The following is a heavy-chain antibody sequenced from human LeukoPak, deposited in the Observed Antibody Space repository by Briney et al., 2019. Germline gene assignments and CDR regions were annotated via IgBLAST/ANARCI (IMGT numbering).Heavy chain of an antibody. CDR2: INHSGST. D-gene: IGHD2-2*01. CDR3: ARGPCSTSCHRSWYFDY. V-gene: IGHV4-34*01. Sequence: SETLSLTCAVYGGSFSGYYWTWIRQPPGKGLEWIGEINHSGSTTYKLSLKSRVTISVDTSKNHFSLRLTSVTAADTAVYYCARGPCSTSCHRSWYFDYWGQGTLVTVSS. CDR1: GGSFSGYY. J-gene: IGHJ4*02.